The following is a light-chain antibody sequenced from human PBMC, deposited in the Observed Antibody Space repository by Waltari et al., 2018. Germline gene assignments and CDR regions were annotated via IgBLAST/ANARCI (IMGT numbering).Light chain of an antibody. CDR3: CSYAGIYTYV. Sequence: QSALTQPRSVSGSPGQSVTISCTGASSDVGGYNYVSWYQQHPGKAPKLMIYDVTKRPPGVPDRFSGSKSGNTASLTISGLQAEDEADYYCCSYAGIYTYVFGTGTKVTVL. CDR1: SSDVGGYNY. J-gene: IGLJ1*01. V-gene: IGLV2-11*01. CDR2: DVT.